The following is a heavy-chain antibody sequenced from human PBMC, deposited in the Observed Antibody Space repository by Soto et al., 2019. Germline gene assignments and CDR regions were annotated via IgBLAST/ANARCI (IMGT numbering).Heavy chain of an antibody. CDR2: IYYSGST. D-gene: IGHD3-3*01. Sequence: ASETLSLTCTVSGGSISSGDYYWSWIRQPPGKGLEWIGYIYYSGSTYYNPSLKSRVTISVDTSKNQFSLKLSSVTAADTAVYYCARAQGPSTYYDFWSGSGGPYYGMDVWGQGTTVTVSS. J-gene: IGHJ6*02. V-gene: IGHV4-30-4*01. CDR1: GGSISSGDYY. CDR3: ARAQGPSTYYDFWSGSGGPYYGMDV.